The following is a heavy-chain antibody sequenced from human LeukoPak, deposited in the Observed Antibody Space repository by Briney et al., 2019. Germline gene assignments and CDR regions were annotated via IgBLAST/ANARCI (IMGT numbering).Heavy chain of an antibody. J-gene: IGHJ4*02. CDR3: ARDGGYGDLDY. CDR2: ISSSGSTI. D-gene: IGHD4-17*01. CDR1: GFTFSSYD. V-gene: IGHV3-48*03. Sequence: GGSLRLSCAASGFTFSSYDMNWVRQAPGKGLEWVSYISSSGSTIFYADSVKGRFTISRDNAKNSLNLHMNSLRAEDTAVYYCARDGGYGDLDYWGQGTLVTVSS.